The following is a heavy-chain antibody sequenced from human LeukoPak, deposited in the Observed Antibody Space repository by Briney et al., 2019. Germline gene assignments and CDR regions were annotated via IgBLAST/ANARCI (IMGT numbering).Heavy chain of an antibody. V-gene: IGHV3-23*01. CDR2: ISSIGAST. CDR1: GFTFSSYA. D-gene: IGHD3-22*01. CDR3: VRDDDRPDNGLDF. Sequence: GGSLRLSCAASGFTFSSYAVSWVRQAPGKGLEWVSAISSIGASTYYADSVKGRFTISRDNSKNTLYLQMNSLRAEDTAVYYCVRDDDRPDNGLDFWGQGTLVTVSS. J-gene: IGHJ4*02.